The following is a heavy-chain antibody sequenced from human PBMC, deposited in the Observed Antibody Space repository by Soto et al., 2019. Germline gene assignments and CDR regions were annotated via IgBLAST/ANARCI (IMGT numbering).Heavy chain of an antibody. J-gene: IGHJ5*02. V-gene: IGHV3-30*18. D-gene: IGHD2-15*01. CDR3: AQTISTVGTSSNTGGSRGRGALRDP. CDR2: ISNTGSSA. Sequence: PGGSLRLSCSASGFTFSVFGMHWVRQAPGKGLEWVAVISNTGSSAHYADSVRGRFTISRDNGENTLSLLMTSLRPEDTAVYYCAQTISTVGTSSNTGGSRGRGALRDPWGQGKLVPGSS. CDR1: GFTFSVFG.